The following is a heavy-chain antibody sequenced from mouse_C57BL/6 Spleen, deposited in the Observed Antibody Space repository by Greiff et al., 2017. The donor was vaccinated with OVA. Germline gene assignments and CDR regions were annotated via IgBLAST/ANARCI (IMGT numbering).Heavy chain of an antibody. CDR2: IYPGAGDT. Sequence: VQLQPSGAVLVQPVASVPLSFNASFFPFRLYCLYWLTHSPGQGLSWIGQIYPGAGDTNYNGKFKVTATLTAYKSSSTAYMQLRSLTSEDSAVYFCARGIYYYGSSYGAMDYWGQGTSVTVSS. J-gene: IGHJ4*01. CDR3: ARGIYYYGSSYGAMDY. V-gene: IGHV1-80*01. D-gene: IGHD1-1*01. CDR1: FFPFRLYC.